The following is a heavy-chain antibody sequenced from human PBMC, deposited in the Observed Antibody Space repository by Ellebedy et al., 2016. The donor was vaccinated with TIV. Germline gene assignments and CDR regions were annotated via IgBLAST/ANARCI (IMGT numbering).Heavy chain of an antibody. V-gene: IGHV1-18*01. CDR1: GYTFTSSG. CDR2: ISAYNGNT. Sequence: AASVTVSCKASGYTFTSSGISWVRQAPGQGLEWMGWISAYNGNTNYAQKLQGRVTMTTDTSTSTAYMELSSLRSDDTAVYYCAGDAGNYYDGFGPFDFWGQGTLVTVSS. CDR3: AGDAGNYYDGFGPFDF. D-gene: IGHD3-22*01. J-gene: IGHJ4*02.